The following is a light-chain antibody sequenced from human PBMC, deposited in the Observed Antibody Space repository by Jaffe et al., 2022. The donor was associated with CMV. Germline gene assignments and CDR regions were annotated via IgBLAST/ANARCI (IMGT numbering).Light chain of an antibody. CDR1: QSVSTNY. J-gene: IGKJ2*01. Sequence: ETVLTQSPGTLSLSPGDRATLSCRASQSVSTNYLAWYQQSPGQAPRLLIYGTSSRATGIPDRFSGSGSGTDFTLTISRLEPEDFAVYYCQQYGTSPKYTFGQGTKLEI. CDR3: QQYGTSPKYT. V-gene: IGKV3-20*01. CDR2: GTS.